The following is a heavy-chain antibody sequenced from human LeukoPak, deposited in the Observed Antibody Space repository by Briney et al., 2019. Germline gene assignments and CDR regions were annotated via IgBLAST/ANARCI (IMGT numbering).Heavy chain of an antibody. V-gene: IGHV3-53*01. CDR1: GFTVSSNS. CDR3: AKVGVSGLVPGHWFDP. CDR2: IYSGGNT. J-gene: IGHJ5*02. D-gene: IGHD3/OR15-3a*01. Sequence: AGGSLRLSCTVSGFTVSSNSWSWVRQAPGKGLEWVSFIYSGGNTHYSDSVKGRFTISRDNSNNTVFLQMNSLRAEDTAVYFCAKVGVSGLVPGHWFDPWGLGTLVTVSS.